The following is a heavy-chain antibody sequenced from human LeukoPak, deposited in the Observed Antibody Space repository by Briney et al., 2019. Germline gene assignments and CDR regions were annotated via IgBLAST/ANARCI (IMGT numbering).Heavy chain of an antibody. CDR1: GFTFSSYS. CDR2: ISSSSSYI. J-gene: IGHJ5*02. D-gene: IGHD1-26*01. CDR3: ARDKWVSTKYNWFDP. V-gene: IGHV3-21*01. Sequence: GGSLRLSCAASGFTFSSYSMNWVRQAPGKGLEWVSSISSSSSYIYYADSAKGRFTISRDNAKNSLYLQMNSLRAEDTAVYYCARDKWVSTKYNWFDPWGQGTLVTVSS.